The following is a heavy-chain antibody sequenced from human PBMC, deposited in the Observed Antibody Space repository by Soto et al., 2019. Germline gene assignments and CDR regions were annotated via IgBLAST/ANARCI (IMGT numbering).Heavy chain of an antibody. D-gene: IGHD5-12*01. Sequence: SETLSLTCTVSGASMNNYYGSWVRQPPGKGLEWIGYMFYSGGSNSNPSLKGRVTISVDTSKNQISLKLTSVTAADTAVYYCARDLQGLRYSGYDFGDYWGRGTLVTVSS. CDR1: GASMNNYY. J-gene: IGHJ4*02. CDR3: ARDLQGLRYSGYDFGDY. CDR2: MFYSGGS. V-gene: IGHV4-59*01.